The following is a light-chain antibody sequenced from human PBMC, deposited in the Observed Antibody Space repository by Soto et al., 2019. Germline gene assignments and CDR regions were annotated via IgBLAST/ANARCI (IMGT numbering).Light chain of an antibody. V-gene: IGKV3-15*01. CDR2: GAS. Sequence: EVVMTQSPATLSVSPGESATLSCRASQSVGGNLAWYQQKPYQAPSLLMYGASTRATRIPGRFSGSGSGTELPLTISSLQSEDFAVYCCQQYKHWPPYSFGKGNKREIK. J-gene: IGKJ2*03. CDR3: QQYKHWPPYS. CDR1: QSVGGN.